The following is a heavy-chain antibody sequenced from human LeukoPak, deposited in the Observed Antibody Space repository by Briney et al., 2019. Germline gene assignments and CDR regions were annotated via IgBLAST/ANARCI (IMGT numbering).Heavy chain of an antibody. CDR2: ISGSGGST. D-gene: IGHD3-10*01. Sequence: PGGSLRLSCATSGFTFSSYAMSWVRQAPGKGLEWVSAISGSGGSTYYADSVKGRFTISRDNSKNTLYLQMNSLRAEDTAVYYCAKVRGSLWFGELLRPGAFDNWGQGTMVTVSS. CDR1: GFTFSSYA. V-gene: IGHV3-23*01. CDR3: AKVRGSLWFGELLRPGAFDN. J-gene: IGHJ3*02.